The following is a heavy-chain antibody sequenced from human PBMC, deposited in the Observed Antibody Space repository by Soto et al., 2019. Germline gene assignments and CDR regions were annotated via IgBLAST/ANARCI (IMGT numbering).Heavy chain of an antibody. CDR3: ARDNDRLQLGGNYYYMLDV. J-gene: IGHJ6*02. D-gene: IGHD4-4*01. CDR2: IIPLFRTP. CDR1: GGTFSSSA. Sequence: QVQLVQSGAEMKEPGSSVKVSCKTSGGTFSSSAISWLRQAPGQGLEWMGGIIPLFRTPDYAQKFQGRVTIAADESTSTAYVELSSVRSEDTAVYYCARDNDRLQLGGNYYYMLDVWGQGATITVSS. V-gene: IGHV1-69*12.